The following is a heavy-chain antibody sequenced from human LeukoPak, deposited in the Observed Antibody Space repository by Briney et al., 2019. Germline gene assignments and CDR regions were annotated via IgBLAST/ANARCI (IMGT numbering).Heavy chain of an antibody. CDR2: ISAYNGNT. J-gene: IGHJ4*02. V-gene: IGHV1-18*01. CDR3: ARDTGIVGATTLDY. CDR1: GYTFTSYG. D-gene: IGHD1-26*01. Sequence: EASVKVSCKASGYTFTSYGISWVRQAPGQGLEWMGWISAYNGNTNYAQKFQGRVTITADESTSTAYMELSSLRSEDTAVYYCARDTGIVGATTLDYWGQGTLVTVSS.